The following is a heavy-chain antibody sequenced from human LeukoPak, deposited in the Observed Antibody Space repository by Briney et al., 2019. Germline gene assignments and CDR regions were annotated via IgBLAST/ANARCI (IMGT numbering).Heavy chain of an antibody. J-gene: IGHJ4*02. D-gene: IGHD2-15*01. Sequence: GGSLRLSCAASGFTFSNYAMSWVRQAPGKGLEWVSTISGSGGSTYYADSVKGRSTISRDNSKNTLYLQMNSLRAEDTAVYYCAKNPCSGGSCYSGVLDYWGQGTLVTVSS. CDR1: GFTFSNYA. V-gene: IGHV3-23*01. CDR2: ISGSGGST. CDR3: AKNPCSGGSCYSGVLDY.